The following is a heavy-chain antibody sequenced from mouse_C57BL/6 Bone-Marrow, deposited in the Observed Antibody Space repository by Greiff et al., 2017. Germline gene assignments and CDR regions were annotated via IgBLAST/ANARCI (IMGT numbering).Heavy chain of an antibody. CDR3: AREAQGNHGYMDD. CDR1: GYTFTSYW. V-gene: IGHV1-69*01. CDR2: IYPSDSCT. D-gene: IGHD2-1*01. J-gene: IGHJ4*01. Sequence: VKLQQPGAELVMPGASVKMSCKASGYTFTSYWMTWVKQRPGQGLEWIGEIYPSDSCTNYNQKFKGKSTVTVDKSSSTAYMQLSSLTSEDSAVYDCAREAQGNHGYMDDWGKGTSVTVSS.